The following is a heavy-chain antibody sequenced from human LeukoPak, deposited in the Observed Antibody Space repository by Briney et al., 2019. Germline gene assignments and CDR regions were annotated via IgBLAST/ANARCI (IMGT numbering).Heavy chain of an antibody. D-gene: IGHD3-22*01. J-gene: IGHJ6*02. CDR2: IWFDGSNK. Sequence: GGSLRLSCAASGFTFTNYNMHWVRQAPGKGLEWVAIIWFDGSNKYYADSVKGRFTLSRDNSKNTLYLQMNSLKTEDTAVYYCTTGFTMIVVVKVGYYGMDVWGQGTTVTVSS. CDR1: GFTFTNYN. CDR3: TTGFTMIVVVKVGYYGMDV. V-gene: IGHV3-33*01.